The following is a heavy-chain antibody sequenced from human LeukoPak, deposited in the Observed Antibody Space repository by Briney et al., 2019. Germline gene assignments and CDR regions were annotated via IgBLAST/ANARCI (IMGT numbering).Heavy chain of an antibody. CDR3: AKQASFGTYYYFYMDV. D-gene: IGHD3-3*01. Sequence: GGSLRLSCAASGFIFSLHGMHWVRQAPGKGLEWVTFIRYDGSNKYYADSVQGRFTVSRDNSKNTLYLQMNSLRAEDTAVYYCAKQASFGTYYYFYMDVWGKGTTVTVSS. CDR1: GFIFSLHG. J-gene: IGHJ6*03. V-gene: IGHV3-30*02. CDR2: IRYDGSNK.